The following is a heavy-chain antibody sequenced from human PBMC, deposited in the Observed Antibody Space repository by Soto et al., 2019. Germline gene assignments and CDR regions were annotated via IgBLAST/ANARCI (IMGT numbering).Heavy chain of an antibody. V-gene: IGHV4-59*01. CDR3: ARWLVGRGNWFDP. CDR2: IYYSGST. J-gene: IGHJ5*02. D-gene: IGHD6-19*01. Sequence: QVQLQESGPGLVKPSETLSLTCTVSGGSISSYYWSWIRQPPGKGLEWIGYIYYSGSTNYNPSLQSRVTISVDTSKNDFSLKLSSVTAADTAVYYCARWLVGRGNWFDPWGQGTLVTVSS. CDR1: GGSISSYY.